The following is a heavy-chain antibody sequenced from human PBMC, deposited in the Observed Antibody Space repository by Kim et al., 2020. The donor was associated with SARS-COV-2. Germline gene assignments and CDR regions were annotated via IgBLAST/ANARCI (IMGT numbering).Heavy chain of an antibody. CDR1: GFTFSSYG. V-gene: IGHV3-33*01. CDR3: ARDSASKPHEELDY. CDR2: IWYDGSNK. D-gene: IGHD4-4*01. Sequence: GGSLRLSCAASGFTFSSYGMHWVRQAPGKGLEWVAVIWYDGSNKYYADSVKGRFTISRDNSKNTLYLQMNSLRAEDTAVYYCARDSASKPHEELDYWGQGTLVTVSS. J-gene: IGHJ4*02.